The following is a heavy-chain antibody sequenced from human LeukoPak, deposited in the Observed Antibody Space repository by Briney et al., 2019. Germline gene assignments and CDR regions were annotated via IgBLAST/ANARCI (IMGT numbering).Heavy chain of an antibody. J-gene: IGHJ4*02. V-gene: IGHV4-39*07. CDR2: IYYSGST. CDR3: ARGATRPFTGPPAY. D-gene: IGHD1-26*01. Sequence: KPSETLSLTCTVSGGSISSSSYYWGWIRQPPGKGLEWIGSIYYSGSTYYNPSLKSRVTISVDTSKNQFSLKLSSVTAADTAVYYCARGATRPFTGPPAYWGQGTLVTVSS. CDR1: GGSISSSSYY.